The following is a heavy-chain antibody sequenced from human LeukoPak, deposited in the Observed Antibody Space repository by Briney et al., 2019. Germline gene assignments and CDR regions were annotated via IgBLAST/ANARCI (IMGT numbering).Heavy chain of an antibody. J-gene: IGHJ4*02. CDR3: AKYAPPTTVVTRFFDS. CDR1: GFTFSSYA. Sequence: GGSLRLSCAASGFTFSSYAMTWVRQAPGKGLKWVSVIGSDGGGIQYADSVKGRFSISRDNSKNTLYLQMNSLRTEDTAIYYCAKYAPPTTVVTRFFDSWGQGSLVSVSS. D-gene: IGHD2-21*02. CDR2: IGSDGGGI. V-gene: IGHV3-23*01.